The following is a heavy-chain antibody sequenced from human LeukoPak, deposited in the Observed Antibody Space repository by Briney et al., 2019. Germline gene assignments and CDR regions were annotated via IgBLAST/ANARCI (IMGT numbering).Heavy chain of an antibody. J-gene: IGHJ3*02. D-gene: IGHD2-21*02. V-gene: IGHV3-64*01. CDR1: GFTFSSYA. CDR2: ISNNGGST. CDR3: ARVGDCDAFDI. Sequence: GGSLRLSCAASGFTFSSYAMHWIRQAPGKGLEYVSAISNNGGSTYYANSVKGRITISRDNSKNTLYLQMGSLRVEDMAVYYCARVGDCDAFDIWGQGTMVTVSS.